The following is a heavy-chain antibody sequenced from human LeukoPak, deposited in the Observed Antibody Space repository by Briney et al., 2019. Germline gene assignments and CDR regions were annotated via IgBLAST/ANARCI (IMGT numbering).Heavy chain of an antibody. V-gene: IGHV3-74*01. CDR1: GFTFSSYW. D-gene: IGHD1-14*01. J-gene: IGHJ5*02. CDR3: ARGLNRQTRLGGFDP. Sequence: PGGSLRLSCAASGFTFSSYWMHWVRQAPGKGLVWVSRINSDGSSTSYADSVKGRFTISRDNAKNTLYLQMNSLRAEDTAVYYCARGLNRQTRLGGFDPWGQGTLVTVSS. CDR2: INSDGSST.